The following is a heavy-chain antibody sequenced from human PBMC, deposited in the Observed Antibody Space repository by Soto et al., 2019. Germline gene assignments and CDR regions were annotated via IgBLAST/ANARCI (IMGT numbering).Heavy chain of an antibody. V-gene: IGHV2-70*11. CDR2: IDWDDDK. CDR1: GFSLITLGIC. D-gene: IGHD3-22*01. J-gene: IGHJ4*02. Sequence: SFPTLGNPTQTLTLTCTFSGFSLITLGICVSCIRQPPGKALEWLARIDWDDDKYYSTSLKTRLTISKDTSKNQVVLTMTNMDPVDTATYYCARSTYYYDSSGYGFYYFDYWGQGTLVTVSS. CDR3: ARSTYYYDSSGYGFYYFDY.